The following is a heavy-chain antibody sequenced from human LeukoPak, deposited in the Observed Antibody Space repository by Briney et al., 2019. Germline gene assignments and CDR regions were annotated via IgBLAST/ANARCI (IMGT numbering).Heavy chain of an antibody. Sequence: GGSLRLSCAVSGLTLSNYGMSWGRQAPGKGLDWVAGLSGSGGGTNYADSVQGRFTISRDNPKNTLYLQMNSLRAEDTAVYFCAKRGVVIRVFLVGFHKEAYYFDSWGQGALVTVSS. CDR2: LSGSGGGT. CDR3: AKRGVVIRVFLVGFHKEAYYFDS. D-gene: IGHD3-10*01. CDR1: GLTLSNYG. V-gene: IGHV3-23*01. J-gene: IGHJ4*02.